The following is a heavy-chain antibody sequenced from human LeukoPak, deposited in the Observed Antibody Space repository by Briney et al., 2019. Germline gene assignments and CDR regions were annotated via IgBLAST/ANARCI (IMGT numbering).Heavy chain of an antibody. CDR2: IYIGDNP. CDR3: ARVRPWVFDY. V-gene: IGHV3-53*04. CDR1: GLTVSSSY. Sequence: GGSLRLSCAASGLTVSSSYMSWVRQAPGKGLEWVSIIYIGDNPHYADSVKGRFTISRHNSKNTLYLQMDSLRAEDTAVYYCARVRPWVFDYWGQGTLVTVSS. J-gene: IGHJ4*02.